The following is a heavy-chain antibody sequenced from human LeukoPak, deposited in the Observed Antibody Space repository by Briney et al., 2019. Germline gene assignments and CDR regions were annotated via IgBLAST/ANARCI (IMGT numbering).Heavy chain of an antibody. Sequence: PSETLSLTCTVSGYSISSAYYWGWIRQSPGKGLEWIGTIYHSGSSDYNPSLKSRVTISLDASKNQFSLSLSSVTAADTALYYCARGFWSRYFDYWGQGTLVTVSS. CDR1: GYSISSAYY. CDR3: ARGFWSRYFDY. D-gene: IGHD2-8*02. CDR2: IYHSGSS. V-gene: IGHV4-38-2*02. J-gene: IGHJ4*02.